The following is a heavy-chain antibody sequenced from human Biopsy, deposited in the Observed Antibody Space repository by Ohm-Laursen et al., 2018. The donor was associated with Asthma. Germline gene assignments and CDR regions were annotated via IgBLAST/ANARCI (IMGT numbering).Heavy chain of an antibody. D-gene: IGHD2-15*01. V-gene: IGHV1-2*06. CDR3: ARDRGYCSGGTCPSWFDP. J-gene: IGHJ5*02. CDR2: INPNSGDT. Sequence: ASVKVSCKASGYTFTDYSIHWVRQAPGHGLEWMGRINPNSGDTKYAQRFQGRVTVTRDRSISTAYMELSRLRSDDTAVYYCARDRGYCSGGTCPSWFDPWGQGTLVIVSS. CDR1: GYTFTDYS.